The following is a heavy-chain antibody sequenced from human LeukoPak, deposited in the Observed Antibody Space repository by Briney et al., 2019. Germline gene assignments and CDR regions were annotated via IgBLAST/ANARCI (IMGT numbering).Heavy chain of an antibody. CDR3: AKGDYSGSYYSDY. Sequence: GGSLRLSCAVSGFIFSSYGMSWVRQAPGKGLEWVSVSGSGGSTYYADSVKGRFTISRDNSKNTLYLQMNSLRAEDTAVYYCAKGDYSGSYYSDYWGQGTLVTVSS. CDR2: SGSGGST. V-gene: IGHV3-23*01. CDR1: GFIFSSYG. D-gene: IGHD1-26*01. J-gene: IGHJ4*02.